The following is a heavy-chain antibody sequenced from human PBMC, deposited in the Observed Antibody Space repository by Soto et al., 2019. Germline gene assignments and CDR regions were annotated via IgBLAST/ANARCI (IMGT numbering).Heavy chain of an antibody. CDR2: ISGSGGST. J-gene: IGHJ5*02. CDR1: GFTFSSYA. Sequence: EVQVLESGGGLVQPGGSLRLSCAASGFTFSSYAMSWVRQAPGKGLEWVSAISGSGGSTYYADSVKGRFTIARDNSKNTLYLQMNSLRAEDTAIYYCAKDLNMVATTPNPWGQGTLVTVSS. D-gene: IGHD5-12*01. CDR3: AKDLNMVATTPNP. V-gene: IGHV3-23*01.